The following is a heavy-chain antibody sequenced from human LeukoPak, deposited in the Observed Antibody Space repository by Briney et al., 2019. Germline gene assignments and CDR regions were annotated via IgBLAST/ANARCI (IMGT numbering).Heavy chain of an antibody. Sequence: SETLSLTCAVYGGSFSGYYWSWIRQPPGKGLEAIWSIFHNGSTYYNPSLKSRVTRSVDTSKNQLSLRLSSVTAADTAVYYCARSVGATIALFDYWGQGTLVTVSS. CDR2: IFHNGST. CDR1: GGSFSGYY. D-gene: IGHD1-26*01. J-gene: IGHJ4*02. V-gene: IGHV4-34*12. CDR3: ARSVGATIALFDY.